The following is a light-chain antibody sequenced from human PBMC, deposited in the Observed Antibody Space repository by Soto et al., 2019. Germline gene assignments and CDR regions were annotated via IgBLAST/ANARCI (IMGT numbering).Light chain of an antibody. Sequence: EIVLTQSPGTLSLFPGERATLSCRASQTVRSNYLAWYQQKPGQAPRLLIYDASRRATGIPDRFSGSGSGTDFTIAISRLAPEDFAVYYCPQYGGAPQIAFGQGTRLETK. CDR1: QTVRSNY. CDR3: PQYGGAPQIA. J-gene: IGKJ5*01. CDR2: DAS. V-gene: IGKV3-20*01.